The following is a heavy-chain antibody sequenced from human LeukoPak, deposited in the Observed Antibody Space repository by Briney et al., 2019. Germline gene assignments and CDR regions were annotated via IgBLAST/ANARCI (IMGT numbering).Heavy chain of an antibody. CDR2: INHSGGT. CDR3: ATLWSGSYYGLSFDY. V-gene: IGHV4-34*01. CDR1: GGSFSAYY. Sequence: SETLSLTCAVYGGSFSAYYWSWIRQPPGKGLEWIGEINHSGGTNYNPSLKSRVTISVDTSKNQFSLKLSSVTAADTAVYYCATLWSGSYYGLSFDYWGQGTLVTVSS. J-gene: IGHJ4*02. D-gene: IGHD1-26*01.